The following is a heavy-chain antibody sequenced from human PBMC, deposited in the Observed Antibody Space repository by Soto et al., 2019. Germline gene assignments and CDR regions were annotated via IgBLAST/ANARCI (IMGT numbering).Heavy chain of an antibody. Sequence: QVQLVQSGAEVKKPGASVKVSCKASGYTFTSYYMHWVRQSPGQGLEWMGIINPSGVSTSYAQKFQGRVTMTRDTSTSTVYMELSSLRSEDTAVYYCARDIYRGYDSGDYWYFDLWGRGSLVTVSS. CDR1: GYTFTSYY. D-gene: IGHD5-12*01. CDR3: ARDIYRGYDSGDYWYFDL. V-gene: IGHV1-46*01. CDR2: INPSGVST. J-gene: IGHJ2*01.